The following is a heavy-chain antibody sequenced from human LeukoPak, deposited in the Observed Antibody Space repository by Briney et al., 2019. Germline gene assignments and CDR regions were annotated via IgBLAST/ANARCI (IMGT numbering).Heavy chain of an antibody. Sequence: GGSLRLSCAASGLTFSSYTMNWVRQGPGKGLEWVSSISSGGSYIYYADSVKGRFTISRDNAKNSLYLQMNSLRAEDTAVYYSARVGRTMADDYWGQGTLVTVSS. CDR1: GLTFSSYT. D-gene: IGHD4/OR15-4a*01. CDR2: ISSGGSYI. J-gene: IGHJ4*02. V-gene: IGHV3-21*01. CDR3: ARVGRTMADDY.